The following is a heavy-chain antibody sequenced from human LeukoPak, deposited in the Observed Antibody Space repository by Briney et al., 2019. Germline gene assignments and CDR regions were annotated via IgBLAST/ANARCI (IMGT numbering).Heavy chain of an antibody. D-gene: IGHD2-8*02. CDR3: AREESGGYFDY. CDR1: GYTFTNYY. CDR2: INPTGTGT. J-gene: IGHJ4*02. Sequence: GASVKVSCKASGYTFTNYYMHWVRQAPGQGLEWIGLINPTGTGTNYAQKFRRRVTMTRDTSTTTVYMELGSLRSEDTAVYYCAREESGGYFDYWGQGTLVAVSS. V-gene: IGHV1-46*01.